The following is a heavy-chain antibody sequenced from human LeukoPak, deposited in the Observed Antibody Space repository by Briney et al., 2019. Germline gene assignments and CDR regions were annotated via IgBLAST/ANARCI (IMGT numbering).Heavy chain of an antibody. D-gene: IGHD6-13*01. CDR1: GYTFTGYD. Sequence: ASVKVSCKASGYTFTGYDMHWVRQAPGQGLEWMGWINPNSGGTNYAQKFQGRVTMARDTSISTAYMELSRLRSDDTAVYYCARGGSSWYEVYYYGMDVWGQGTTVTVSS. CDR2: INPNSGGT. V-gene: IGHV1-2*02. J-gene: IGHJ6*02. CDR3: ARGGSSWYEVYYYGMDV.